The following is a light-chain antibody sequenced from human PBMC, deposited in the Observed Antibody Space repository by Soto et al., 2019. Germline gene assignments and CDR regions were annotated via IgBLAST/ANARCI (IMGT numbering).Light chain of an antibody. J-gene: IGKJ1*01. CDR3: QKYNSAWWT. CDR1: QTISSW. CDR2: KAS. V-gene: IGKV1-5*03. Sequence: DIQMTQSPSTLSGSVGDRFTITCLASQTISSWLAWYQQKPGKAPKLLIYKASTLKSGVPSRFSGSGSGTDFTLTISSLQPEDVATYYCQKYNSAWWTFGQGTKVDI.